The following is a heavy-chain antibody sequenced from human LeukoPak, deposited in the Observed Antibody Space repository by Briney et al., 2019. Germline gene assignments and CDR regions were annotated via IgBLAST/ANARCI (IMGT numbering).Heavy chain of an antibody. V-gene: IGHV1-2*02. CDR3: ATRPGHCSGGSCYFGS. CDR1: GYTFTGYY. Sequence: ASVKVSCKASGYTFTGYYMHWVRQAPGQGLEWMVWINPNSGGTNYAQKFQGRVTITADKSTSTAYMELSSLRSEDTAVYYCATRPGHCSGGSCYFGSWGQGTLVTVSS. D-gene: IGHD2-15*01. CDR2: INPNSGGT. J-gene: IGHJ4*02.